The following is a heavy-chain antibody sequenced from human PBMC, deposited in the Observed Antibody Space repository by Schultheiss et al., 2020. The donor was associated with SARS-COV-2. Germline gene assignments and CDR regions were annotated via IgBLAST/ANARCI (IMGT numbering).Heavy chain of an antibody. J-gene: IGHJ2*01. V-gene: IGHV4-59*08. D-gene: IGHD2-21*01. CDR1: GGSISSYH. Sequence: SETLSLTCTVSGGSISSYHWSWIRQPPGKGLDWIAYIYYSGSTNYNPSLKSRVTISVDTSKNQFSLKLSSVTAADTAIYYCARRGDYYYFDLWGRGTLVTVSS. CDR2: IYYSGST. CDR3: ARRGDYYYFDL.